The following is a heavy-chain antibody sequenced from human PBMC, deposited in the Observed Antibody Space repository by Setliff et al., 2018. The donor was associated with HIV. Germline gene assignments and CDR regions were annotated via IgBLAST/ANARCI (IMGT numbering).Heavy chain of an antibody. CDR3: ARGLGRGSSEYYYYYYYMDV. V-gene: IGHV4-59*02. CDR1: GDSVSSYY. CDR2: FYYSGGT. Sequence: SETLSLTCAVSGDSVSSYYWTRIRQPPGKGLEWIGYFYYSGGTRYNPSLESRVTISVDMSKNQFSLKLSSVTAADTAVYYCARGLGRGSSEYYYYYYYMDVWGKGTTVTVSS. D-gene: IGHD2-2*01. J-gene: IGHJ6*03.